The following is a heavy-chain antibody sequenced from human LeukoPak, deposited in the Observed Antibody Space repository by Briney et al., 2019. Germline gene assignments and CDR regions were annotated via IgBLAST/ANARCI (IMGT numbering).Heavy chain of an antibody. J-gene: IGHJ4*02. V-gene: IGHV1-2*06. Sequence: ASVKVSCKASGFTFTGYHLHWVRQAPGQGLEWMGRINPNSGDTNYAQKFQGRVTMTRDTSISTAYMELSRLRSDDTAVYYCARDYCSSTSCLFDYWGQGTLVTVSS. D-gene: IGHD2-2*01. CDR1: GFTFTGYH. CDR3: ARDYCSSTSCLFDY. CDR2: INPNSGDT.